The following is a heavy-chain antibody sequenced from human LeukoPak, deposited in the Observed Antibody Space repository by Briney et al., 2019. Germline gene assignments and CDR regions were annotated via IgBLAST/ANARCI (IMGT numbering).Heavy chain of an antibody. D-gene: IGHD3-16*01. CDR2: INWNGGST. J-gene: IGHJ4*02. V-gene: IGHV3-20*04. CDR3: AREEGGYFDY. Sequence: LTGGSLRLSCAVSGFSFDDYDMSWVRHAPGKGLEWVSGINWNGGSTGYADSVKGRFTISRDNAKNSLYLQMSSLRAEDTALYYCAREEGGYFDYWGQGTLVTVSS. CDR1: GFSFDDYD.